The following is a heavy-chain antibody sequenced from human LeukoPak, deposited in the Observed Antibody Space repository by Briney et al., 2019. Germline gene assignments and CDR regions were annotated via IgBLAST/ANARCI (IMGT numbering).Heavy chain of an antibody. D-gene: IGHD5-18*01. V-gene: IGHV4-59*01. CDR2: IYYSGST. CDR1: GGSISSYY. Sequence: SETLSLTCTVSGGSISSYYWSWIRQPPGKGLEWIGYIYYSGSTNYNPSLKSRVTISVDTSKNQFSLKLSSVTAADTAVYYCARARWIQLYMDVWGKGTTVTVSS. CDR3: ARARWIQLYMDV. J-gene: IGHJ6*03.